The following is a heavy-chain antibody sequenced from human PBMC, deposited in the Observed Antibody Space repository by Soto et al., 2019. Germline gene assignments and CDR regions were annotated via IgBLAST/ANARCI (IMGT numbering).Heavy chain of an antibody. J-gene: IGHJ6*02. V-gene: IGHV3-23*01. CDR1: GFTFSSYA. CDR3: AKDQGNDEGNYYSYGMDV. D-gene: IGHD1-1*01. Sequence: GGSLRLSCAASGFTFSSYAMSWVRQAPGKGLEWVSAISGSGGSTYYADSVKGRFTISRDNSKNTLYLQMNSLRAEDTAVYYCAKDQGNDEGNYYSYGMDVWGQGTTVSVSS. CDR2: ISGSGGST.